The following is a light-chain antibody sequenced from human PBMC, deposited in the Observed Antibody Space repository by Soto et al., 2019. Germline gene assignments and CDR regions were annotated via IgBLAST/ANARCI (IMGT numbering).Light chain of an antibody. J-gene: IGLJ1*01. CDR2: EGS. CDR1: SSDVGSYNL. V-gene: IGLV2-23*01. Sequence: QSVLTQPASVSGSPGQSITISCTGTSSDVGSYNLVSWYQQHPGKAPKLMIYEGSKRPSGVSNRFSGSKSGNTASLTISGLQAEDGADYYCCSYAGSSTFYVFGTGTQLTVL. CDR3: CSYAGSSTFYV.